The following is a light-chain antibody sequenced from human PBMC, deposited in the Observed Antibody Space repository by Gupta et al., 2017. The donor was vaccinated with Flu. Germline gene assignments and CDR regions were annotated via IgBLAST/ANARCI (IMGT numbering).Light chain of an antibody. CDR1: TSNIGAGYD. CDR3: QSYDNSLSGSKV. Sequence: QFVLTQPPSVSGAPGQRVTIPCTGSTSNIGAGYDVHWYQQVPGRAPKRLIFGNNNRPSGGADRFSGSKSGTSASLAIAGLQAEDEADYYCQSYDNSLSGSKVFGGGTKLTVL. CDR2: GNN. J-gene: IGLJ3*02. V-gene: IGLV1-40*01.